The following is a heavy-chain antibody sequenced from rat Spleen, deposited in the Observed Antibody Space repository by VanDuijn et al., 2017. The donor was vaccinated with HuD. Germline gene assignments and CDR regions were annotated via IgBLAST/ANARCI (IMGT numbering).Heavy chain of an antibody. Sequence: EVQLVESGGGLVQPGRSLKLSCAVSGFTFSNYYMAWVRQAPTKGLEWIASISTGADNTYYRDSVKGRFTVSRDDANNTHYLQMDSLRSEDTATYYCAIHGGLRNWFDSWGQGTLVTVSS. CDR3: AIHGGLRNWFDS. V-gene: IGHV5S13*01. CDR1: GFTFSNYY. J-gene: IGHJ3*01. CDR2: ISTGADNT. D-gene: IGHD1-11*01.